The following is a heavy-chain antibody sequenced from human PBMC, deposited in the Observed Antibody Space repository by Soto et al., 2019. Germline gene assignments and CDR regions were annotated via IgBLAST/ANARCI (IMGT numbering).Heavy chain of an antibody. CDR3: AKGPLSWNNWTTLGNCCHS. Sequence: SVKVSCKESGGTFSSYAIAWVRQAPGQGLEWMGGIIPIFGIANYAQKFQGRVAITADESTNTAYMELSGLRSDDTAVYYCAKGPLSWNNWTTLGNCCHSRGQGRLVTVS. J-gene: IGHJ5*01. D-gene: IGHD3-16*02. V-gene: IGHV1-69*13. CDR1: GGTFSSYA. CDR2: IIPIFGIA.